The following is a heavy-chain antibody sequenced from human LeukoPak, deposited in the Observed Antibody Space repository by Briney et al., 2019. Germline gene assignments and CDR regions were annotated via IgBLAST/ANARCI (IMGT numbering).Heavy chain of an antibody. CDR1: GYTFTSYG. D-gene: IGHD5-18*01. J-gene: IGHJ4*02. CDR2: ISAYNGNT. CDR3: ARGYSYSDPIDY. Sequence: ASVKVSCKASGYTFTSYGISWVRQAPGQGLEWMGWISAYNGNTNYAQKFQGRVTMTRDMSTSTVYMELSSLRSEDTAVYYCARGYSYSDPIDYWGQGTLVTVSS. V-gene: IGHV1-18*01.